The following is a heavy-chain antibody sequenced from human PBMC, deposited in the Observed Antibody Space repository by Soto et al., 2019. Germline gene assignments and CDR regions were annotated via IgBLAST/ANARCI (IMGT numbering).Heavy chain of an antibody. Sequence: PGESLKISCKGSGYSFTSYWIGWVRQMPGKGLEWMGIIYPGDSDTRYSPSFQGQVTISADKSISTAYLQWSSLKASDTAMYYCARNGRYYDILTGPIDYWGQGTLVTVSS. CDR1: GYSFTSYW. D-gene: IGHD3-9*01. J-gene: IGHJ4*02. V-gene: IGHV5-51*01. CDR2: IYPGDSDT. CDR3: ARNGRYYDILTGPIDY.